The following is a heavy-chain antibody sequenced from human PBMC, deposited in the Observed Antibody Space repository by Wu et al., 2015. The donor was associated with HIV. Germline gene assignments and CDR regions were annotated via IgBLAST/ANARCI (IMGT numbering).Heavy chain of an antibody. J-gene: IGHJ6*02. CDR1: GYTFTSYG. V-gene: IGHV1-18*01. CDR3: VRDQQWPSTYYYYYGMDV. D-gene: IGHD6-19*01. Sequence: QVQLVQSGAEVKKPGASVKVSCKASGYTFTSYGISWVRQAPRQGLEWMGWISAYDSNTDYAQNLQGRVTMTTDTSTNTAYMELRSLRFDDTAVYYCVRDQQWPSTYYYYYGMDVWGQGTTVTVSS. CDR2: ISAYDSNT.